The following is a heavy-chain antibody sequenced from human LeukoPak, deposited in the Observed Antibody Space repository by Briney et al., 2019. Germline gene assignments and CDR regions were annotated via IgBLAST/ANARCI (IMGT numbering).Heavy chain of an antibody. J-gene: IGHJ4*02. CDR3: RQVRGVFRHFDY. V-gene: IGHV3-15*01. CDR1: GFTFRNAW. Sequence: GGSLRLSCAASGFTFRNAWMSWVRQAPGKGLEWVGRTKSKTDGGTTDYAAPVKGRFTISRDDSKNSLYLQMNTLKIEDTAVYFCRQVRGVFRHFDYWGQGTLVTVSS. D-gene: IGHD3-10*01. CDR2: TKSKTDGGTT.